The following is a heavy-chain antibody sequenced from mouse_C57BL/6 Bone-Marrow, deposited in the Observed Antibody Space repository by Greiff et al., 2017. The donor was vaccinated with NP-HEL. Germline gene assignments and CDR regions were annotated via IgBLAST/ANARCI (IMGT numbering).Heavy chain of an antibody. CDR2: IYPGGGYT. Sequence: VQLQQSGAELVRPGTSVKMSCKASGYTFTNYWIGWAKQRPGHGLEWIGDIYPGGGYTNYNEKFKGKATLTADKSSSTAYMQFSSLTSEDSAIYYCAREGSYYYGTPFAYWGQGTLVTVSA. CDR3: AREGSYYYGTPFAY. D-gene: IGHD1-1*01. J-gene: IGHJ3*01. V-gene: IGHV1-63*01. CDR1: GYTFTNYW.